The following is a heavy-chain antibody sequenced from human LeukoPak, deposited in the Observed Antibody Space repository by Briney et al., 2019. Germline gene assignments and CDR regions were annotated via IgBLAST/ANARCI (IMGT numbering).Heavy chain of an antibody. V-gene: IGHV1-69*05. Sequence: SVKVSSKASGGTFTSYAISGVRQPPGQGLEWMGGIIPIFGTANYAQKFQGRVTITTDESTSTAYMELSSLRSEDTAVYYCARATSHLDWFDPWGQGTLVTVSS. CDR1: GGTFTSYA. CDR3: ARATSHLDWFDP. CDR2: IIPIFGTA. D-gene: IGHD3-3*02. J-gene: IGHJ5*02.